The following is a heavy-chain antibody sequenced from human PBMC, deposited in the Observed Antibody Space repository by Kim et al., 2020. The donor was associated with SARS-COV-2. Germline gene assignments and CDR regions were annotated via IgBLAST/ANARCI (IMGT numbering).Heavy chain of an antibody. CDR2: ISYDGSNK. V-gene: IGHV3-30*03. D-gene: IGHD3-22*01. CDR1: GFTFSSYG. J-gene: IGHJ2*01. Sequence: GGSLRLSCAASGFTFSSYGMHWVRQAPGKGLEWVAVISYDGSNKYYADSVKGRFTISRDNSKNTLYLQMNSLRAEDTAVYYCARVKGSSGYYYVHWYFDLWGRGTLVTVSS. CDR3: ARVKGSSGYYYVHWYFDL.